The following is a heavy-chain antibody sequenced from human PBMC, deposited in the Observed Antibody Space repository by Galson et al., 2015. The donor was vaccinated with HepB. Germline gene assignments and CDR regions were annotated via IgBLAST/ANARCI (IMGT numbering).Heavy chain of an antibody. V-gene: IGHV3-48*01. D-gene: IGHD3-10*01. CDR2: IISNSNNI. CDR1: GFTFSPYT. J-gene: IGHJ6*03. CDR3: ARERGGRYMDV. Sequence: SLRLSCAASGFTFSPYTMNWVRQAPGKGLECISYIISNSNNIYYADSVKGRFPISRDNAKSSLYLHMNSLRAEDTAVYYCARERGGRYMDVWGKGTTVTVS.